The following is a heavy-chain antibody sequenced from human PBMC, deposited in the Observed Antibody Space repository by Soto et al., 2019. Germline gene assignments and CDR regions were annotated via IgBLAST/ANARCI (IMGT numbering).Heavy chain of an antibody. CDR2: ISYDAEKK. CDR1: GFIFSNYG. J-gene: IGHJ3*01. V-gene: IGHV3-30*18. D-gene: IGHD1-1*01. CDR3: AKYVRGVEDSFDL. Sequence: QVQLVESGGGVVQPGRSLRLSCVASGFIFSNYGMAWVRQAPGKGLEWVSVISYDAEKKYSADSVKGRFTISRDNSENTVYLHMSSLRVDDTAVYYGAKYVRGVEDSFDLWGQGTMVTVSS.